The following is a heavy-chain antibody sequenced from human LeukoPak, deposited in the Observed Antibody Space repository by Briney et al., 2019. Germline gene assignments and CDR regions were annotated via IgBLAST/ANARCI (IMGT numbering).Heavy chain of an antibody. CDR3: ARDLPVAGTRGDY. CDR2: IHYSGIT. CDR1: GGSISSYY. D-gene: IGHD6-19*01. J-gene: IGHJ4*02. Sequence: SETLSLTCTVSGGSISSYYWSWIRQPPGKGLEWVGYIHYSGITNYNPSLGSRVTISVDTSKSQFSLKLTSVTAADTAVYYCARDLPVAGTRGDYWGQGTLVTVSS. V-gene: IGHV4-59*01.